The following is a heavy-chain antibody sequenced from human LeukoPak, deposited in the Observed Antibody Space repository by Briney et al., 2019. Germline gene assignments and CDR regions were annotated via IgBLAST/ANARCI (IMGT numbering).Heavy chain of an antibody. D-gene: IGHD6-13*01. Sequence: PGGSLRLSCAASGFTFRNYAMSWVRQAPGKGLEWVSSISGSGGGTYYADFVKGRFSIPRDNSKNTLYLQMNSLRADDTAIYFCAKEKGIAAASSEFDYWGQGTLVSVSP. CDR1: GFTFRNYA. CDR2: ISGSGGGT. V-gene: IGHV3-23*01. CDR3: AKEKGIAAASSEFDY. J-gene: IGHJ4*02.